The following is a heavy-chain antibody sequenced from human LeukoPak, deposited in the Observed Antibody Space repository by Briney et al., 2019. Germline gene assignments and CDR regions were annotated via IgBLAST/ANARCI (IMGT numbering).Heavy chain of an antibody. J-gene: IGHJ4*02. CDR3: ARDERGGSYLTAYDY. V-gene: IGHV1-46*01. Sequence: ASVKVSCKASGYTFTSYYMHWVRQAPGQGLAWMGIINPSGGSTSYAQKFQGRVTMTRDTSTSTVYMELSSLRSEDTAVYYCARDERGGSYLTAYDYWGQGTLVTVSS. CDR1: GYTFTSYY. CDR2: INPSGGST. D-gene: IGHD1-26*01.